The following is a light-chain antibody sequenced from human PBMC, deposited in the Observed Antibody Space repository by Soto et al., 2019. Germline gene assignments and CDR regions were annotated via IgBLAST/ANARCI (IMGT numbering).Light chain of an antibody. CDR3: QQRRSWPIT. Sequence: EIVLTQSPATRSLSPGERATLSCRASQSLNIYLAWYQQKPGQAPRLLIYDASNRATGIPARFSGSGSETDFTLTISSLEPEDFAVYYCQQRRSWPITFGQGTRLEIK. J-gene: IGKJ5*01. CDR1: QSLNIY. CDR2: DAS. V-gene: IGKV3-11*01.